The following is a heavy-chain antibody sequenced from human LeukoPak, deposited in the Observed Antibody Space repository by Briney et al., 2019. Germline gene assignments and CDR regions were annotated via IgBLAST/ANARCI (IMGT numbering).Heavy chain of an antibody. V-gene: IGHV3-30*18. D-gene: IGHD6-19*01. Sequence: GGSLRLSCAASGFTFSSYGMHWVRQAPGKGLEWVAVISYDGSNKYYADSVKGRFTISRDNSKNTLYLQMNSLRAEDTAVYYCAKVKLQWLIPYYFDYWGQGTLVTVSS. CDR3: AKVKLQWLIPYYFDY. CDR2: ISYDGSNK. J-gene: IGHJ4*02. CDR1: GFTFSSYG.